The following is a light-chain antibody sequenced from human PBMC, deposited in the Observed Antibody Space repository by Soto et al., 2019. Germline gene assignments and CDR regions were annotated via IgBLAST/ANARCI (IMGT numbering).Light chain of an antibody. V-gene: IGKV3-11*01. CDR3: QQRSNWPRT. J-gene: IGKJ1*01. CDR2: DAS. CDR1: QSVSIY. Sequence: EIVLTQSPGTLSLSPGDRATLSCRASQSVSIYLAWYQQKPGQAPRLLIYDASNRATGIPARFSGSGSGTDFTLTISSLEPEDFAVYYCQQRSNWPRTFGQGTKVDIK.